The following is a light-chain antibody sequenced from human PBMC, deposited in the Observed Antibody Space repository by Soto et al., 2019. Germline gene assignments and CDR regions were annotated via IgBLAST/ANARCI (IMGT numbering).Light chain of an antibody. CDR1: QCVNNN. J-gene: IGKJ1*01. Sequence: IVMTQSPATLSVSPGERATLSCRASQCVNNNLAWHQQKPGQAPRLLIYGASTRATDIPARFSGSGSGTEFTLTISSLQSEDFAVYYCQQYNKWPWTFGQGTKVEIK. V-gene: IGKV3-15*01. CDR2: GAS. CDR3: QQYNKWPWT.